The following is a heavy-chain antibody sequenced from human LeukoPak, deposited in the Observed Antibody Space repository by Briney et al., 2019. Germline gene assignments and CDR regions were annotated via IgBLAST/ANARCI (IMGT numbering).Heavy chain of an antibody. V-gene: IGHV4-59*11. Sequence: SETLSLTCTVSGGSISSHYWSWIRQPPGKGLEWIAYIYYSGSTNYNPSLKSRVTISVDTSKNQFSLKLSSVTAADTAVYYCARVSGQQLVLAFDIWGQGTMVTVCS. CDR3: ARVSGQQLVLAFDI. J-gene: IGHJ3*02. D-gene: IGHD6-13*01. CDR1: GGSISSHY. CDR2: IYYSGST.